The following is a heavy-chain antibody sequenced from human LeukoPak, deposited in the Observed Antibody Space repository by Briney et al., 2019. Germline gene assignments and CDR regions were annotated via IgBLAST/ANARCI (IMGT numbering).Heavy chain of an antibody. CDR2: INSDGSST. CDR3: ARLGVITAAGTYDY. V-gene: IGHV3-74*01. CDR1: GFTFSSYL. D-gene: IGHD6-13*01. J-gene: IGHJ4*02. Sequence: PGGSLRLSCAASGFTFSSYLMHWVRQAPGKGLVWVSRINSDGSSTSYADSVRGRFTISRDNVKNSLYLQMNSLRAEDTAVYYCARLGVITAAGTYDYWGQGTLVTVSS.